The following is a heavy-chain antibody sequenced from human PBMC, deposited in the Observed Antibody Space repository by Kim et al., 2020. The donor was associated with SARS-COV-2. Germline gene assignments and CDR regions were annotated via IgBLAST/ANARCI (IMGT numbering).Heavy chain of an antibody. D-gene: IGHD2-21*01. J-gene: IGHJ3*02. V-gene: IGHV1-3*01. Sequence: KYSQKFQGRVTITRDTSASTAYMELSSLRSEDTAVYYCARGSSILDAFDIWGQGTMVTVSS. CDR3: ARGSSILDAFDI.